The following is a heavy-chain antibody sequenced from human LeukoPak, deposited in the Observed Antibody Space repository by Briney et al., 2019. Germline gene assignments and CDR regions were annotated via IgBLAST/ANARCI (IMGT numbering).Heavy chain of an antibody. CDR1: GFTFSSYG. CDR2: ISYDGSNK. J-gene: IGHJ4*02. V-gene: IGHV3-30*18. CDR3: AKDAVRYCSGGSCYFDY. Sequence: GRSLRLSCAASGFTFSSYGMHWVRQAPGKGLEWVAVISYDGSNKYYADSVKGRFTISRDNSKNTLYLQMNSLRAEDTAVYYCAKDAVRYCSGGSCYFDYWGQGTLVTVSS. D-gene: IGHD2-15*01.